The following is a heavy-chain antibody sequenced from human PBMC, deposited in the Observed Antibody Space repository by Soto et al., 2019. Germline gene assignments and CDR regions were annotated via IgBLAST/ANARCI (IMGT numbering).Heavy chain of an antibody. J-gene: IGHJ4*02. CDR1: GFTFSSYW. CDR3: VREVVTTGLRHFDY. Sequence: GGSLRLSCAASGFTFSSYWMHWVRQAPEKGLVWVSNINPDASLTTYADSVRGRFTISRDNAKNTVYLQMNGLRAEDTAVYYCVREVVTTGLRHFDYWGQGTLVTVSS. D-gene: IGHD2-2*01. CDR2: INPDASLT. V-gene: IGHV3-74*01.